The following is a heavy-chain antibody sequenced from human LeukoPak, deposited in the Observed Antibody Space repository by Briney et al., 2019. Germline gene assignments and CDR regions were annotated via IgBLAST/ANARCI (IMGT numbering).Heavy chain of an antibody. CDR3: ARGRYSETDAFDI. V-gene: IGHV1-2*02. CDR1: GYTFTGYY. Sequence: ASVKVSCKASGYTFTGYYMHWVRQAPGQGLEWMGWINPNSGGTNYAQKFQGRVTMTRDTSISTAYMELSSLRSEDTAVYYCARGRYSETDAFDIWGQGTMVTVSS. CDR2: INPNSGGT. D-gene: IGHD5-18*01. J-gene: IGHJ3*02.